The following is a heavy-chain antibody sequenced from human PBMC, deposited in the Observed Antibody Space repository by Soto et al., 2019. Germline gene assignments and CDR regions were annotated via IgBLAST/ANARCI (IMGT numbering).Heavy chain of an antibody. CDR3: ARADYDILTGYYTVYNWFNP. CDR2: MNPNSGNT. Sequence: ASVEVSCKASGYTFTSYDINWVRQATGQGLEWMGWMNPNSGNTGYAQKFQGRVTMTRNTSISTAYMELSSLRSEDTAVYYCARADYDILTGYYTVYNWFNPWGQGTLVTVSS. V-gene: IGHV1-8*01. CDR1: GYTFTSYD. J-gene: IGHJ5*02. D-gene: IGHD3-9*01.